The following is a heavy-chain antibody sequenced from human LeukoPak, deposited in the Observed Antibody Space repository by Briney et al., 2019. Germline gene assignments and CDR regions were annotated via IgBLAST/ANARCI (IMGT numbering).Heavy chain of an antibody. CDR2: ISTSGSTI. Sequence: GGSLRLSCAASGFTFSSYEMNWVRQAPGKGLEWVSYISTSGSTIYYADSVKGRFTISRDNSKNTLYLQMHSLRAEDRAVYYCARESESYDSSGSTFDYWGQGTLVTVSS. CDR3: ARESESYDSSGSTFDY. D-gene: IGHD3-22*01. V-gene: IGHV3-48*03. CDR1: GFTFSSYE. J-gene: IGHJ4*02.